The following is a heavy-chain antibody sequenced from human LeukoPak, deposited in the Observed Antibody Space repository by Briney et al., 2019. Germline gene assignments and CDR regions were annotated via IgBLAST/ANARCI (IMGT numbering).Heavy chain of an antibody. Sequence: SETLSLTCTVSGGSISGYYWSWIRQPPGKGLEWIGYIYDSGSTNYNPSLKSRVTISVDTSKNQFSLKLSSVAAADMAVYYCARVGGTNYYYYGMDVWGQGTTVTVSS. V-gene: IGHV4-59*01. CDR3: ARVGGTNYYYYGMDV. CDR1: GGSISGYY. D-gene: IGHD3-10*01. CDR2: IYDSGST. J-gene: IGHJ6*02.